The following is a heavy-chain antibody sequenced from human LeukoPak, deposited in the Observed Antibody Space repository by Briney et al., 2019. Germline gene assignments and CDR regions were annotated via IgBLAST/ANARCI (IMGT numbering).Heavy chain of an antibody. CDR2: IIPILGIA. D-gene: IGHD1-26*01. J-gene: IGHJ4*02. Sequence: SVKVSCKASGGTFSSYAISWVRQAPGQGLEWMGRIIPILGIANYAQKFQGRVTITADKSTSTAYMELSSLRSEDTAVYYCARGVDRGSGKFDYWGQGTLVTVSS. CDR1: GGTFSSYA. CDR3: ARGVDRGSGKFDY. V-gene: IGHV1-69*04.